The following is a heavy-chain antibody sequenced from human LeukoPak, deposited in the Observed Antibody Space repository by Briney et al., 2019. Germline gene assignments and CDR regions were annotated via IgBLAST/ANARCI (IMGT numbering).Heavy chain of an antibody. Sequence: SETLSLTCTVSGGSINNYYWSWIRQPPGKGLEWIAYIYETGHTGYNPSLKTRVTISLDTSKNQFSLKLNSVTAADTAVYYCAKHFLRGGFDSWGQGTLVAVSS. CDR3: AKHFLRGGFDS. CDR1: GGSINNYY. J-gene: IGHJ4*02. CDR2: IYETGHT. D-gene: IGHD5-12*01. V-gene: IGHV4-59*08.